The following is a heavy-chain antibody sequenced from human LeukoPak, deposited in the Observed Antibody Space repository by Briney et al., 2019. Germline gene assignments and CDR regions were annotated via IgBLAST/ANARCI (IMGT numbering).Heavy chain of an antibody. CDR3: ARDSSRGFDY. V-gene: IGHV3-48*01. Sequence: GGSLRLSCSASGFTFSSYSMNWVRQAPGRGLEWVSYISSSSSTIYYADSVKGRFTISRDNAKNSLYLQMNSLRAEDTAVYYCARDSSRGFDYWGQGTLVTVSS. CDR1: GFTFSSYS. CDR2: ISSSSSTI. J-gene: IGHJ4*02. D-gene: IGHD3-10*01.